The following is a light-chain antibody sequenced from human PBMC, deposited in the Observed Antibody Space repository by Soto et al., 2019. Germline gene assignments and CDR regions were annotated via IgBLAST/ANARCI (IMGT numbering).Light chain of an antibody. V-gene: IGKV3-20*01. CDR1: QSLNRHY. CDR3: QQYGTSRT. J-gene: IGKJ1*01. CDR2: CAS. Sequence: EIVLTQSPGTLSLSPGERATLSCRASQSLNRHYLAWYQQKPGQPPRLPIWCASTRTTDIPDRFSGGGSGTDFTLTFSSLEPEDFAVYYCQQYGTSRTFGQGTKVDIK.